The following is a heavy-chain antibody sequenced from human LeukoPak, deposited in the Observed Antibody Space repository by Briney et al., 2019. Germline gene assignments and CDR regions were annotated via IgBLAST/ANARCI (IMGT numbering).Heavy chain of an antibody. CDR2: IYPGDSDT. V-gene: IGHV5-51*01. D-gene: IGHD6-13*01. Sequence: GESLKISCKASGYGFTSYWIGWVRQMPGKGLEWMGVIYPGDSDTRYSPSFQGQVTISADKSISTAYLQWSSLKASDTAMYYCATTGPEYSSSWYLHFWGQGTLVTVSS. CDR1: GYGFTSYW. J-gene: IGHJ4*02. CDR3: ATTGPEYSSSWYLHF.